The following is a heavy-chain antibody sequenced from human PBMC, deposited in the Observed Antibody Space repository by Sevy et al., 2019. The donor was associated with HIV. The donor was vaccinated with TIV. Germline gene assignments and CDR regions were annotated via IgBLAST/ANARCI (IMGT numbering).Heavy chain of an antibody. J-gene: IGHJ4*02. CDR2: IYSSGST. CDR1: GGSISSYY. D-gene: IGHD2-21*01. Sequence: SETLSLTCSLSGGSISSYYWNWIRQPPGKGLERIGYIYSSGSTNYNPSLKSRVTISVDMSKNQFSLKLSSVTAADTAVYYCARSHLAFCGGDCFSPYYFDSWGQGTLVTVSS. CDR3: ARSHLAFCGGDCFSPYYFDS. V-gene: IGHV4-59*01.